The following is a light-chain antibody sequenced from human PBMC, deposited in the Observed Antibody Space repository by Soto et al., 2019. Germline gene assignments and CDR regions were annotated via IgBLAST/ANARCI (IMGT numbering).Light chain of an antibody. J-gene: IGKJ2*01. CDR3: QQYGSSPYT. CDR1: QSVGSNY. Sequence: EIVLTQSPGTLSLSPGERATLSCRASQSVGSNYLAWYQQKPGQAPRLLIYGASRRATGIPDRFSGSGSGTDFTLTISRLEPEDFAVYYCQQYGSSPYTFGQGTKLEIK. CDR2: GAS. V-gene: IGKV3-20*01.